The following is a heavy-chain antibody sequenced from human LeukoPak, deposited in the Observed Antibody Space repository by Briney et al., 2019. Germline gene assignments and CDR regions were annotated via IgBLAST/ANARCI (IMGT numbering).Heavy chain of an antibody. CDR1: GFTFSSYG. J-gene: IGHJ4*02. Sequence: PGGSLRLSCAAYGFTFSSYGMHWVRQAPGKGLEWVAVISYDGSNKYYADSVKGRFTISRDNSKNTLYLQMNSLRAEDTAVYYCAKDLYGILTGIFLGIDYWGQGTLVTVSS. CDR2: ISYDGSNK. D-gene: IGHD3-9*01. CDR3: AKDLYGILTGIFLGIDY. V-gene: IGHV3-30*18.